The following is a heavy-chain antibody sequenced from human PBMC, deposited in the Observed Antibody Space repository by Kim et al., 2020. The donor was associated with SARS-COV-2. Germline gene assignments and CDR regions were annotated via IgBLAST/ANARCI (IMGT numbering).Heavy chain of an antibody. J-gene: IGHJ6*02. V-gene: IGHV3-23*01. CDR2: ISGSGGST. Sequence: GGSLRLSCAASGFTFSSYAMSWVRQAPGKGLEWVSAISGSGGSTYYADSVKGRFTISRDNSKNTLYLQMNSLRAEDTAVYYCAKGPIYCSGGSCYPYGMDVWGQGTTVTVSS. D-gene: IGHD2-15*01. CDR3: AKGPIYCSGGSCYPYGMDV. CDR1: GFTFSSYA.